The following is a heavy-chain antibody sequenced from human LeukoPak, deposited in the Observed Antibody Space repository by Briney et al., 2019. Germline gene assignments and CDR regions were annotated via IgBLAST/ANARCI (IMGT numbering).Heavy chain of an antibody. CDR2: IYYSGST. V-gene: IGHV4-39*01. CDR3: ARHSEEYRVDHAFDI. CDR1: GGSISSSSYY. D-gene: IGHD2-15*01. Sequence: PSETLSLTCTVSGGSISSSSYYWGWIRQPPGKGLEWIGSIYYSGSTYYNPSLKSRVTISVDTSKNQFSLKLSSVTAADTAVYYCARHSEEYRVDHAFDIWGQGTMVTVSS. J-gene: IGHJ3*02.